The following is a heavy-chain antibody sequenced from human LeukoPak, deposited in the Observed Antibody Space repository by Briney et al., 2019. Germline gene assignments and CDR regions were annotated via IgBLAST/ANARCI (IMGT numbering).Heavy chain of an antibody. CDR2: INHSGST. D-gene: IGHD6-13*01. CDR1: GGSFSGYY. Sequence: SETLSLTCAVYGGSFSGYYWSWIRQPPGKGLEWIGEINHSGSTNYNPSLKSRVTISVDTSKNQFSLKLSSVTAADTAVYYCARGAASWYSYYYGMDVWGQGTTVTVSS. V-gene: IGHV4-34*01. CDR3: ARGAASWYSYYYGMDV. J-gene: IGHJ6*02.